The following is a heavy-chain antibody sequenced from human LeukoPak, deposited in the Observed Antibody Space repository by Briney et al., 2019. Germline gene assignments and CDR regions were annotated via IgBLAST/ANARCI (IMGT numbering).Heavy chain of an antibody. CDR1: GFTFSSYA. CDR2: ISGSGGST. J-gene: IGHJ5*02. Sequence: PGGSLRLSCAASGFTFSSYAMSWVRQAPGKGLEWVSAISGSGGSTYYADSVKGRFTISRDNSKNTLYLQMNSLRAEDTAVYYCAKDMPTMVRGVIITEGVDPWGQGTLVTVSS. D-gene: IGHD3-10*01. V-gene: IGHV3-23*01. CDR3: AKDMPTMVRGVIITEGVDP.